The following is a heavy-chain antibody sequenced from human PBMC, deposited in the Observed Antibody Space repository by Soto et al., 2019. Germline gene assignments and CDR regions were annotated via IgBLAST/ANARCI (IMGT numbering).Heavy chain of an antibody. CDR1: GYTFTSYF. Sequence: QVQLVQSGAEVKKPGASVKVSCKASGYTFTSYFISWVRQAPGQGLEWMGWISAYNGNTNYVQKLQGRVTMTTDTSPRTAYMELRSLRSADTAVYYCARDLPPSDYWGQGTLVTVSS. CDR2: ISAYNGNT. V-gene: IGHV1-18*01. J-gene: IGHJ4*02. CDR3: ARDLPPSDY.